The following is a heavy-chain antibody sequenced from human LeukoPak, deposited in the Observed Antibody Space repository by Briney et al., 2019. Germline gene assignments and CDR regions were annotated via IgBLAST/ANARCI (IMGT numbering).Heavy chain of an antibody. V-gene: IGHV4-4*09. Sequence: PSETLSLTCTVSGGSISSYYWSWIRQPPGKGLEWIGYIYTSGSTNYNPSLKSRVTISVDTSKNQFSLKLSSVTAADTAVYYCARLIFGSSAFYYYYYMDVWGKGTTVTVSS. CDR3: ARLIFGSSAFYYYYYMDV. D-gene: IGHD3-3*02. CDR1: GGSISSYY. J-gene: IGHJ6*03. CDR2: IYTSGST.